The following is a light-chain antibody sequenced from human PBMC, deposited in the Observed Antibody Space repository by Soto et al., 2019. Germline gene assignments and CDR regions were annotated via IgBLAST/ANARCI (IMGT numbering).Light chain of an antibody. CDR2: DVS. CDR1: SSDVGAYNY. J-gene: IGLJ2*01. Sequence: QSVLTQPASVSGSPGQSITISCTGTSSDVGAYNYVSWYQQHPGKAPKLMIYDVSNRPSGVSNRFSGSKSGNTASLTISGLQAEDEADYYCSSHTSSSTLVFGGGTQLTVL. CDR3: SSHTSSSTLV. V-gene: IGLV2-14*01.